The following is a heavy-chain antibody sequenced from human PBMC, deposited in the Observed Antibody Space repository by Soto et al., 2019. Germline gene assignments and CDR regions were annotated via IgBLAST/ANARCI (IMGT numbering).Heavy chain of an antibody. CDR2: INPSGGST. V-gene: IGHV1-46*03. J-gene: IGHJ4*02. CDR3: ARGVRGITIFGVVILDPNFDY. D-gene: IGHD3-3*01. CDR1: GYTFTSYY. Sequence: ASVKVSCKASGYTFTSYYMHWVRQAPGQGLEWMGIINPSGGSTSYAQKFQGRVTMTRDTSTSTAYMELSSLRSEDTAVYYCARGVRGITIFGVVILDPNFDYWGQGTLVTVSS.